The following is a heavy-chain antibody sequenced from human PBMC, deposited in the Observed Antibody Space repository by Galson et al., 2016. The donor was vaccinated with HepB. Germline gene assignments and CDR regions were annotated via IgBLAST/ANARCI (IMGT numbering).Heavy chain of an antibody. CDR3: AVTGGDGHSWRVYAFDV. CDR2: IYPGDSDT. V-gene: IGHV5-51*01. CDR1: GYSFTSYW. J-gene: IGHJ3*01. D-gene: IGHD3-16*01. Sequence: QSGAEVKKPGESLRISCKGSGYSFTSYWIGWVRQMPGKGLEWMGNIYPGDSDTRYSPSFQGQVTISADKSINTAYLQWSSLKASETAMYYCAVTGGDGHSWRVYAFDVWGQGTMVTVSS.